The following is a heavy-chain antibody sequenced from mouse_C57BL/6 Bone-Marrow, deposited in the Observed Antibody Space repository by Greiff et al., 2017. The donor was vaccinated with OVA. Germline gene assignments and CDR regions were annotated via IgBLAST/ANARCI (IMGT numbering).Heavy chain of an antibody. V-gene: IGHV1-82*01. CDR3: ARYYVYDWYFDV. CDR2: IYPGDGDT. CDR1: GYAFSSSW. J-gene: IGHJ1*03. Sequence: QVQLQQSGPELVKPGASVKISCKASGYAFSSSWMNWVKQRPGKGLEWIGRIYPGDGDTNYNGKFKGKATLTADKSSSTAYMQLSSLTSEDSAVYFCARYYVYDWYFDVWGTGTTVTVSS. D-gene: IGHD2-2*01.